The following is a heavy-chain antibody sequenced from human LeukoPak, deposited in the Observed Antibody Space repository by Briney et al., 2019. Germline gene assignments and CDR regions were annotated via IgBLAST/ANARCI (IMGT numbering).Heavy chain of an antibody. V-gene: IGHV3-23*01. D-gene: IGHD2-15*01. CDR2: ISGSGGST. Sequence: GGSLRLSCAASGFTLSSYALTWVRQAPGKGLEWVSVISGSGGSTLYADSVKGRFTISRDNSKTTPYLQMNSLRAEDTAVYYCAYCSGGNCYSDAFDIWGQGTMVTVSS. J-gene: IGHJ3*02. CDR1: GFTLSSYA. CDR3: AYCSGGNCYSDAFDI.